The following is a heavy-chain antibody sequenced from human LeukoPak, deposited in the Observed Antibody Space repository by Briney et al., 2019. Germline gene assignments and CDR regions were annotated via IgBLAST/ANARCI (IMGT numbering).Heavy chain of an antibody. J-gene: IGHJ4*02. CDR1: GGSISSRSYY. CDR2: ISDSGNS. V-gene: IGHV4-39*01. D-gene: IGHD3-16*01. Sequence: SETVSLTCTVSGGSISSRSYYWGWLRQPPGRGLVWIGKISDSGNSYYSPSLRSRVTISIDTSKNQFSLKLSSVTATDTAVYYCARGEKVLDYFDCWGQGTLVTVSS. CDR3: ARGEKVLDYFDC.